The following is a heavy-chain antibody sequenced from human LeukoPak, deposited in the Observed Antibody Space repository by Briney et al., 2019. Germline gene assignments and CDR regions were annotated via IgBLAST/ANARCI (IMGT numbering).Heavy chain of an antibody. J-gene: IGHJ1*01. CDR1: GGSISSYY. CDR2: IYTSGST. CDR3: ASEVPASIDYFQH. D-gene: IGHD2-2*02. Sequence: SETLSLTCTVSGGSISSYYWSWIRQPPGKGLEWIGRIYTSGSTNYNPSLKSRVTMSVDTSRNQFSLRLSSVTAADTAVYYCASEVPASIDYFQHWGQGTLVTVSS. V-gene: IGHV4-4*07.